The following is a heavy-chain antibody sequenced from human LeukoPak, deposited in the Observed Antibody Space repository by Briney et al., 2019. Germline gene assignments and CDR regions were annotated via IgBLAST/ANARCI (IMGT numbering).Heavy chain of an antibody. CDR2: INHSGST. J-gene: IGHJ4*02. CDR3: ARVGGSWYSHLDY. V-gene: IGHV4-34*01. D-gene: IGHD6-13*01. CDR1: GGSFSGYY. Sequence: SETLSLTCAVYGGSFSGYYWSWIRQPPGEGLEWIGEINHSGSTNYNPSLKSRVTISVDTSKNQFSLKLSSVTAADTAVYYCARVGGSWYSHLDYWGQGTLVTVSS.